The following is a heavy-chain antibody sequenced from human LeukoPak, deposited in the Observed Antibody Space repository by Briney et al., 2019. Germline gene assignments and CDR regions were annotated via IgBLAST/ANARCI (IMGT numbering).Heavy chain of an antibody. CDR2: ISAYNGHT. J-gene: IGHJ4*02. V-gene: IGHV1-18*01. CDR1: GYEFTSYG. CDR3: AGPQPYYFDY. Sequence: ASVKVSCKTSGYEFTSYGISWVRQAPGQGLEWMGWISAYNGHTDYTQNPQGRVTMTTDTSTSTAYMELRRLRSDDTAVYYCAGPQPYYFDYWGQGTLVTVSS.